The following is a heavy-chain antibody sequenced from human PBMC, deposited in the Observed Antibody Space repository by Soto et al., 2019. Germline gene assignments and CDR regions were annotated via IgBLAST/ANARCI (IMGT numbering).Heavy chain of an antibody. V-gene: IGHV4-31*03. Sequence: SETLSLTCTVSGGSITRSPYYWSWIRQLPGKGLEWIGYIYYTGSTYYNPSLTSRVFISMDRSENQFSLNLNLVAAADTAVYYCARALVDDYYGLDFWGQGTTVTVSS. CDR3: ARALVDDYYGLDF. CDR1: GGSITRSPYY. J-gene: IGHJ6*02. CDR2: IYYTGST. D-gene: IGHD2-2*01.